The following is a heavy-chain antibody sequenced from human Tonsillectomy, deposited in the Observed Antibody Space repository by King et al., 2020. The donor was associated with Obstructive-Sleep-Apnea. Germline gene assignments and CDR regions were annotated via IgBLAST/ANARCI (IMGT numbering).Heavy chain of an antibody. J-gene: IGHJ6*02. CDR1: GFSFSGAW. V-gene: IGHV3-15*01. D-gene: IGHD1-26*01. CDR3: STGAKRRAMDV. Sequence: VQLVESGGGLVKPGGSLRLSCVASGFSFSGAWMSWVRQASGKGLEWIGRIKSRSDGGAIEDAAVVKGRFTITRDDSKDKLYLQMNSLKIDDTSVYFCSTGAKRRAMDVWGQGTTVTVSS. CDR2: IKSRSDGGAI.